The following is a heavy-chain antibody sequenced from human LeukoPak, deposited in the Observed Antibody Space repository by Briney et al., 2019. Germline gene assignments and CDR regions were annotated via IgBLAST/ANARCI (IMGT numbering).Heavy chain of an antibody. J-gene: IGHJ6*03. CDR3: ATASMERGYYMDV. Sequence: GESLKISCKGSGYSFTRYWIGWVRQMAGKGLEWMGIIYPGDSDTRYSPSFQGQVTISADKSISTAYLQWSSLKASDTAMYYCATASMERGYYMDVWGKGTTVTISS. D-gene: IGHD1-1*01. CDR1: GYSFTRYW. CDR2: IYPGDSDT. V-gene: IGHV5-51*01.